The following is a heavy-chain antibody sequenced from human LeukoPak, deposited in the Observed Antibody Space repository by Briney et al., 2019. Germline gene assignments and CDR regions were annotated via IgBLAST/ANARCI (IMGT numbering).Heavy chain of an antibody. CDR1: GGSISGYC. Sequence: SETLSLTCAVSGGSISGYCWSWVRQPPGKGLEWVGYIYYSGSTNYNPSLMSRLTISVDTTKNQVSLKLSSVTAADTAMYYCARVHYDSNAYYFAYWGQGTLVTVSS. CDR3: ARVHYDSNAYYFAY. D-gene: IGHD3-22*01. CDR2: IYYSGST. J-gene: IGHJ4*02. V-gene: IGHV4-59*01.